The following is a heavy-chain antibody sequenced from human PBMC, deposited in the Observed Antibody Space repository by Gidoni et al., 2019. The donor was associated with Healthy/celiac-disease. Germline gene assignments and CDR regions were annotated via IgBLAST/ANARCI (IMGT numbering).Heavy chain of an antibody. V-gene: IGHV3-23*01. Sequence: GLEWVSAISGSGGSTYYADSVKGRFTISRDNSKNTLYLQMNSLRAEDTAVYYCAKVVVVAALYYFDYWGQGTLVTVSS. CDR3: AKVVVVAALYYFDY. D-gene: IGHD2-15*01. CDR2: ISGSGGST. J-gene: IGHJ4*02.